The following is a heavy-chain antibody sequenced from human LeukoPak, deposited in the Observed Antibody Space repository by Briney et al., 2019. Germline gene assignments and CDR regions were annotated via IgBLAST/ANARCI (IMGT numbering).Heavy chain of an antibody. CDR1: GGSISSYY. D-gene: IGHD2/OR15-2a*01. J-gene: IGHJ2*01. CDR3: ARAFRARYFDL. CDR2: INYSGST. Sequence: SETLSLTCTVSGGSISSYYWSWIRQPPGKGLEWIGYINYSGSTNYNPSLKSRVTISVDTSKNQFSLKLSSVTAADTAVYYCARAFRARYFDLWGRGTLVTVSS. V-gene: IGHV4-59*08.